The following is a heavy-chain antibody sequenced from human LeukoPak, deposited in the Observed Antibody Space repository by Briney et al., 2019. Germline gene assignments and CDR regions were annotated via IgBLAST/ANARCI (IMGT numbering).Heavy chain of an antibody. CDR2: IYPGDSDT. CDR3: ARISRAEADSYYFDY. J-gene: IGHJ4*02. D-gene: IGHD6-19*01. V-gene: IGHV5-51*01. Sequence: GESLKISCKGSGYSFTSYWIGWVRQMPGKGLEWMGIIYPGDSDTRYSPSFQGQVTISADKSISTAYLQWSSLKASDTAMYYCARISRAEADSYYFDYWGQGTLVTVSS. CDR1: GYSFTSYW.